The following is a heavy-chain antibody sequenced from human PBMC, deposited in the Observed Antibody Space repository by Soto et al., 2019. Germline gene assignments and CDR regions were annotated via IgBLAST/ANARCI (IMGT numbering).Heavy chain of an antibody. V-gene: IGHV3-48*01. J-gene: IGHJ3*02. CDR3: ARAKWRIAAAADAFDI. CDR1: GFTFSSYS. D-gene: IGHD6-13*01. Sequence: GGSLRLSCVASGFTFSSYSMNWVRQAPGTGLEFISYISSSSGTIYYADSVKGRFTISRDNARNSLYLQMNSLRAEDTAVYYCARAKWRIAAAADAFDIWGQGTMVTVSS. CDR2: ISSSSGTI.